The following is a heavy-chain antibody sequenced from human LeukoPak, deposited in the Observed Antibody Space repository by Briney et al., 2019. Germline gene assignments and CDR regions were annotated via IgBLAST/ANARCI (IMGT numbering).Heavy chain of an antibody. CDR2: ISGSGGST. D-gene: IGHD2-2*02. J-gene: IGHJ5*02. V-gene: IGHV3-23*01. Sequence: PGGSLRLSCAASGFTFSSYAMSWVRQAPGKGLEWVSAISGSGGSTYYADSVKGRFTISRDNSKNTLYLQMNCLRAEDTTVYYCANLRPIYLYFDPWGQGTLVTVSS. CDR1: GFTFSSYA. CDR3: ANLRPIYLYFDP.